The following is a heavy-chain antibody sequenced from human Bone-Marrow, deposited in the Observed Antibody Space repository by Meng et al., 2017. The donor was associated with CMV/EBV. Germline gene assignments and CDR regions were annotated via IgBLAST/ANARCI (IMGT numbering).Heavy chain of an antibody. CDR2: THAGDGGA. CDR1: GFPLRNYA. V-gene: IGHV3-23*03. Sequence: GGSLRLSCAASGFPLRNYAMSWVRQAPGKGLECVSITHAGDGGAHYADSVKGRFTISRDNSKNTLYLQMNTVTAEDTAIYYCARAPFVRSAQLGKWGQGSLVTVSS. D-gene: IGHD1-1*01. J-gene: IGHJ4*02. CDR3: ARAPFVRSAQLGK.